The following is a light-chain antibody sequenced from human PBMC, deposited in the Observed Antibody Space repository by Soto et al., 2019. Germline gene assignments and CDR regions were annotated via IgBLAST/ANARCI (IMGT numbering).Light chain of an antibody. CDR1: QSLGSN. CDR2: AAS. Sequence: VMTQSPATLSVSPGDTATLSCRASQSLGSNLAWYQQKPGQAPRLLIFAASTRATGVPARFSGSGSATEFSLTISSVQSEDFAVYFCQEYNDWPLRFGQGTKVEI. V-gene: IGKV3-15*01. CDR3: QEYNDWPLR. J-gene: IGKJ1*01.